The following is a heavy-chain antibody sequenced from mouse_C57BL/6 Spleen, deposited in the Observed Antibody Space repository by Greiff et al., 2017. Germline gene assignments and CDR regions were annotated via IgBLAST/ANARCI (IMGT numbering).Heavy chain of an antibody. V-gene: IGHV1-52*01. J-gene: IGHJ2*01. Sequence: QVQLQQPGAELVRPGSSVKLSCKASGYTFTSYWMHWVKQRPIQGLEWIGNIDTSDSETHYNQKFKDKATLTVDKSSSTAYMQLSSLTSEESAVYYCARTYYGNYRYYFDYWGQGTTLTVSS. CDR2: IDTSDSET. D-gene: IGHD2-1*01. CDR3: ARTYYGNYRYYFDY. CDR1: GYTFTSYW.